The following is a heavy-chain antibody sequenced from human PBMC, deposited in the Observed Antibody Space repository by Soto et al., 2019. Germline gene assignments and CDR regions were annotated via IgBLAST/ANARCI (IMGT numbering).Heavy chain of an antibody. J-gene: IGHJ6*02. Sequence: SETLSLTCTVSGGSISSSGDYWGWFRQSPGKGLEWIASISYSGSTHYNPSLKSRVSISGDTSKNQFSLKLSSVTAADTAVYYCARGGVLRYFDWLLVWGQGTTVT. CDR3: ARGGVLRYFDWLLV. V-gene: IGHV4-39*01. CDR2: ISYSGST. CDR1: GGSISSSGDY. D-gene: IGHD3-9*01.